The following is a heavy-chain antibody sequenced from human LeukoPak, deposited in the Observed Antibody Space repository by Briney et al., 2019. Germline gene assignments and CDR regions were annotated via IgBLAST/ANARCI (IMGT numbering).Heavy chain of an antibody. D-gene: IGHD6-19*01. CDR2: ISAYNGNT. CDR3: ARGLRIEVAVPPGY. Sequence: ASVKVSCKASGYTFTSYGISWVRQAPGQVLEWMGWISAYNGNTKYAQKFQGRVTMTRDTSTSTVYMELSSLRSEDTAVYYCARGLRIEVAVPPGYWGQGTLVTVSS. J-gene: IGHJ4*02. V-gene: IGHV1-18*01. CDR1: GYTFTSYG.